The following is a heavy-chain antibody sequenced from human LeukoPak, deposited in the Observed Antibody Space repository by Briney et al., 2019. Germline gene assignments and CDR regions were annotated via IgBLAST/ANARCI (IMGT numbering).Heavy chain of an antibody. V-gene: IGHV3-30*02. J-gene: IGHJ4*02. Sequence: GGSLRLSCVASGFTFSSYGMHWVRQAPGKGLEWVAFIRYDGCDKYYADSVKGRSTISRDNSKNTLYLQMSSLRAEDTAVYYCARRDCSTPTCYIDYWGQGTLVAVSS. CDR1: GFTFSSYG. CDR2: IRYDGCDK. D-gene: IGHD2-2*02. CDR3: ARRDCSTPTCYIDY.